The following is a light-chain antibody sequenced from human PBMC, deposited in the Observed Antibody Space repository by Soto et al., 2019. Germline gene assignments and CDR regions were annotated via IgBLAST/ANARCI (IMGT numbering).Light chain of an antibody. CDR2: QNS. V-gene: IGLV3-1*01. CDR3: QAWYSNTAV. J-gene: IGLJ2*01. Sequence: SYELTQAPSVSVSPGQTASITCSGDKLGDKYACWYQQKPGQSPVLVIYQNSKRPSGIPERFSGSNSGNTATLTISGTQPMDDAYYYCQAWYSNTAVFGGGTKLTVL. CDR1: KLGDKY.